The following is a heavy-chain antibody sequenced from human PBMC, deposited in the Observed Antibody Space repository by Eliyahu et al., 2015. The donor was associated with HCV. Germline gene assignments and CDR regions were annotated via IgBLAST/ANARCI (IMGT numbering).Heavy chain of an antibody. J-gene: IGHJ4*02. V-gene: IGHV3-23*01. CDR1: GXTFRSYS. CDR3: AKDEGLRQPAYFDS. D-gene: IGHD5-12*01. CDR2: VSXSGGGT. Sequence: EVQLLESGGGLAQPGGSLRLSCAASGXTFRSYSXXWVRQAPGKGLEWVSTVSXSGGGTYYADSVKGRFTISRDNSKNTLYLQMDTLWAEDTAIYYCAKDEGLRQPAYFDSWGQGTLVTVSS.